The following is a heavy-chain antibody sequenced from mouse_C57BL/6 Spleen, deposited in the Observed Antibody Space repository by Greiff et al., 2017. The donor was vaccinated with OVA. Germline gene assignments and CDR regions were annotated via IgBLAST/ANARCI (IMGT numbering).Heavy chain of an antibody. CDR2: IYPGDGDT. CDR3: ASYYDYDDWYFDV. V-gene: IGHV1-82*01. J-gene: IGHJ1*03. D-gene: IGHD2-4*01. CDR1: GYAFSSSW. Sequence: QVQLKQSGPELVKPGASVKISCKASGYAFSSSWMNWVKQRPGEGLEWIGRIYPGDGDTNYNGKFKGKATLTADKSSSTAYMQLSSLTSEDSAVYFCASYYDYDDWYFDVWGTGTTVTVSS.